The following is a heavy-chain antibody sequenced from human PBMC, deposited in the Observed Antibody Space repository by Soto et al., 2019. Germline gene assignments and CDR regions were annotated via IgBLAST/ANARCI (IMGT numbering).Heavy chain of an antibody. V-gene: IGHV4-59*08. CDR3: ARLGGYYQAFDQ. Sequence: PSETLSLTCTVSGGSINTYYWGWFRQPPGKGLEWVGYIYYSGSTTYSPSLKSRVTISVDTSKNQFSLKLDSVTAADTAVYYCARLGGYYQAFDQWGQGSLVTLS. D-gene: IGHD3-22*01. CDR1: GGSINTYY. CDR2: IYYSGST. J-gene: IGHJ4*02.